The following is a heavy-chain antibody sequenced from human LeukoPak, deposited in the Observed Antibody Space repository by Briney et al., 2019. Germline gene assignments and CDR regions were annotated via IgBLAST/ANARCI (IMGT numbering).Heavy chain of an antibody. CDR3: AKTSLSDASGHYYYMDV. V-gene: IGHV3-23*01. CDR1: GFTFSNYA. CDR2: ISGSGDST. D-gene: IGHD3-3*01. Sequence: PGGSLRLSCAASGFTFSNYAMRWVRQAPGKGLEWVSGISGSGDSTYYADSVKGRFTISRDNSQNTVSLQVNNLRTEDTALYYCAKTSLSDASGHYYYMDVWGKGTTVTVSS. J-gene: IGHJ6*03.